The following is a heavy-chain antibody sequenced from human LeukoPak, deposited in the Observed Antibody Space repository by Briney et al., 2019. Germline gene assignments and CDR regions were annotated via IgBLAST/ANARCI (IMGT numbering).Heavy chain of an antibody. V-gene: IGHV3-15*04. D-gene: IGHD3-10*01. CDR1: RFTFSDAW. Sequence: GGSLRPSCAASRFTFSDAWMSWVRQAPGKGLEWVGRIESKTDGGTTDYAAPVKGRFSISRDDSKNTVYLQMNSLKTEDTAVYYCITLRRGYWGQGTLVTVSS. CDR2: IESKTDGGTT. J-gene: IGHJ4*02. CDR3: ITLRRGY.